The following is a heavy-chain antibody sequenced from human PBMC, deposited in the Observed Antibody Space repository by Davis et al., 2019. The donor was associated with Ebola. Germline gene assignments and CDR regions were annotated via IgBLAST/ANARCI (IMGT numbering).Heavy chain of an antibody. CDR2: IKQDGSEK. CDR3: ARGGGITMVRGVVAFDI. CDR1: GFTFSSYW. J-gene: IGHJ3*02. V-gene: IGHV3-7*01. Sequence: GGSLRLSCAASGFTFSSYWMSWVRQAPGKGLEWVANIKQDGSEKYYVDSVKGRFTISRDNAKNSLYLQMNSLRAEDTAVYYCARGGGITMVRGVVAFDIWGQGTMVTVSS. D-gene: IGHD3-10*01.